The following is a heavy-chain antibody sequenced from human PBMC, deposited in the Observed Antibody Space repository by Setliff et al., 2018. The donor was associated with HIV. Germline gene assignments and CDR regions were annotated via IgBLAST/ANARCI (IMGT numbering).Heavy chain of an antibody. V-gene: IGHV1-69*13. CDR2: IIPIFGTA. J-gene: IGHJ4*02. Sequence: GASVKVSCKASGGTFSSYATSWVRQAPGQGLEWMGGIIPIFGTANYAQKFQGRVTITADESTSTAYMELSSLRSEDTAVYYCAATYYYDSSGLHGFDYWGQGTLVTVSS. D-gene: IGHD3-22*01. CDR1: GGTFSSYA. CDR3: AATYYYDSSGLHGFDY.